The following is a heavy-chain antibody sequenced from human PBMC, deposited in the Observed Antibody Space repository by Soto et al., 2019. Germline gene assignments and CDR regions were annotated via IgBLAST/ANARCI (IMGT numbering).Heavy chain of an antibody. CDR1: GYTFTNYG. CDR3: ARRQWLVGGYYYRMDV. V-gene: IGHV1-18*01. CDR2: NSAYNGNT. J-gene: IGHJ6*02. D-gene: IGHD6-19*01. Sequence: QVQLVQSGAEVKKPGASVKVSCKASGYTFTNYGISWVRQAPGQGLEWMGWNSAYNGNTNYAQKLQGRVTMTTDTSTSTAYMELRSRRSDDTAVYYCARRQWLVGGYYYRMDVWGQGTTVTVSS.